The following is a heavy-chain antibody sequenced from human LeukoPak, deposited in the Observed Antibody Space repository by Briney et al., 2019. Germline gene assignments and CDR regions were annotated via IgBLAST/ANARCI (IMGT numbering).Heavy chain of an antibody. V-gene: IGHV1-8*01. CDR2: MNPNSGNT. Sequence: ASVKVSCKASGYTFTSYDINWVRQATGQGLEWMGWMNPNSGNTGYAQKFQGRVTMTRNTSISTAYMELSSLRSEDTAVYYCARAKRTGVAKLSYYFDYWGQGTLVTVSS. CDR3: ARAKRTGVAKLSYYFDY. D-gene: IGHD2-15*01. CDR1: GYTFTSYD. J-gene: IGHJ4*02.